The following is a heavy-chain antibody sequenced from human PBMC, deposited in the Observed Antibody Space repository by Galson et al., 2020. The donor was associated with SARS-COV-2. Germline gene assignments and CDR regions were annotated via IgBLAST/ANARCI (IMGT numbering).Heavy chain of an antibody. D-gene: IGHD1-26*01. J-gene: IGHJ4*02. CDR2: TFNNGAT. CDR1: GASITDSNSF. V-gene: IGHV4-39*06. Sequence: SETMSLTCTVSGASITDSNSFWARPRQTPGEGLEWIGTTFNNGATYYNPSLKSRVVISIETSKKQFTLELTSVTAADTAVYYCAIVVYVGGYDYWGQGTLVTVSS. CDR3: AIVVYVGGYDY.